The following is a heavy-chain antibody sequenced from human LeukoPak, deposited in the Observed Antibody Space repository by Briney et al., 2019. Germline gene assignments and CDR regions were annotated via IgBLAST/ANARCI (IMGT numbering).Heavy chain of an antibody. CDR3: ARAALSASYFDY. J-gene: IGHJ4*02. Sequence: ASVKVSCKASGYTFTTYGLSWVRQAPGQGLEWMGWITTYNGDTDYAQKLQGRVTMTADTSTSTAYMELSSLRSEDTAVYYCARAALSASYFDYWGQGTLVTVSS. D-gene: IGHD3-3*01. CDR1: GYTFTTYG. CDR2: ITTYNGDT. V-gene: IGHV1-18*01.